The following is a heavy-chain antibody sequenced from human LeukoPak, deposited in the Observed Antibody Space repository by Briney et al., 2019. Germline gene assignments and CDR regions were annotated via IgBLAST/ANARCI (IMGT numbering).Heavy chain of an antibody. CDR1: GGSISSYY. D-gene: IGHD2-2*01. CDR2: IYTSGST. J-gene: IGHJ5*02. CDR3: ASSPFRDIVVVPAATNWFDP. V-gene: IGHV4-4*07. Sequence: SETLSLTCTVSGGSISSYYWSWIRQPAGKGLEWIGRIYTSGSTNYNPSLKSRVTMSVDTSKNQFSLKLSSVTAADTAVYYCASSPFRDIVVVPAATNWFDPWGQGTLVTVSS.